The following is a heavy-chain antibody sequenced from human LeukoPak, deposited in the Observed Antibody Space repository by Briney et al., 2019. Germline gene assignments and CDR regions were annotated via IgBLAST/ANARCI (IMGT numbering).Heavy chain of an antibody. CDR1: GFTFSSYA. D-gene: IGHD6-19*01. J-gene: IGHJ4*02. V-gene: IGHV3-23*01. CDR3: AKGKGGWYYYDY. Sequence: PGGSLRLSCAASGFTFSSYAISWVRQAPGKGLEWVSAISGSGGSTYYADSVKGRFTISRDNSKNTLYLQMNSLRAEDTAVYYCAKGKGGWYYYDYWGQGTLVTVSS. CDR2: ISGSGGST.